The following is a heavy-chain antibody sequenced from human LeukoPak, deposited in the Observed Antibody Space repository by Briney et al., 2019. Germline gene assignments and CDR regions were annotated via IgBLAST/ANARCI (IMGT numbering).Heavy chain of an antibody. V-gene: IGHV1-8*01. D-gene: IGHD6-19*01. CDR1: GYTFTSYD. CDR3: ARAPTYSSAYWFDP. Sequence: ASVKVSCKASGYTFTSYDINWVRQATGQGLEWMGWMNPNRGNTGYAQKFQGRVTMTRNTSISTAYMELSRLRSEDTAVYYCARAPTYSSAYWFDPWGQGTLVTVSS. CDR2: MNPNRGNT. J-gene: IGHJ5*02.